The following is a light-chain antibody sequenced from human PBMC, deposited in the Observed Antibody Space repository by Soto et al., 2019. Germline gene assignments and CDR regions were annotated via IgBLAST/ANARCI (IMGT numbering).Light chain of an antibody. Sequence: EIVLKQSPDTLSLSPGERATLSCRASQSVRINYLAWYHQQPGQAPRFLIYDASSRATGIPDRFSGSGSGTDFTITISRLEPEDFAVYYCQQYGSTPLTFGGGTKVDIK. J-gene: IGKJ4*01. CDR3: QQYGSTPLT. V-gene: IGKV3-20*01. CDR2: DAS. CDR1: QSVRINY.